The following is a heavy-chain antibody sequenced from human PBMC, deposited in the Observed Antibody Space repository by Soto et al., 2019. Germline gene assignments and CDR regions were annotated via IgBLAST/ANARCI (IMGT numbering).Heavy chain of an antibody. Sequence: PGGSLRLSCAASGFTFNNYGMNWVRQAPGKGLEWVAIISNDGSNKYYIESVRGRFTISRDNSKNMLFLQMNSLRAEDTAVYYCAKRWELLAFDIWGQGTMVTVSS. CDR1: GFTFNNYG. V-gene: IGHV3-30*18. CDR2: ISNDGSNK. CDR3: AKRWELLAFDI. D-gene: IGHD1-26*01. J-gene: IGHJ3*02.